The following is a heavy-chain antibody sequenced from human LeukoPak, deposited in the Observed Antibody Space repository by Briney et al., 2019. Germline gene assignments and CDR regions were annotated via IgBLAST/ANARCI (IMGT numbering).Heavy chain of an antibody. Sequence: SETLSLTCTVSGGSISSYYWSWIRQPAGKGLEWIGRIYTSGSTNYNPSLKSRVTMSVDTSKNQFSLKLSSVTAADTAVYYCARGPPYYDFWSGYYSAFDIWGQGTMVTVSS. CDR2: IYTSGST. CDR1: GGSISSYY. J-gene: IGHJ3*02. V-gene: IGHV4-4*07. CDR3: ARGPPYYDFWSGYYSAFDI. D-gene: IGHD3-3*01.